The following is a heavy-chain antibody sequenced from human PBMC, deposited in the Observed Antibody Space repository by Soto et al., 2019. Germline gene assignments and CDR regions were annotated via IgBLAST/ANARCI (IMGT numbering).Heavy chain of an antibody. CDR2: INSAGSST. CDR1: GFTFSSYW. V-gene: IGHV3-74*01. CDR3: ARGAGSGWTHSFDY. D-gene: IGHD6-19*01. Sequence: EVQLVESGGGLVEPGGSLRLSCAASGFTFSSYWMHWVRQAPGKGLVWVARINSAGSSTNYADSVKGRLTISRDNAKNTVYLQMNSLRDEATALYYCARGAGSGWTHSFDYWGQGSLVTVSS. J-gene: IGHJ4*02.